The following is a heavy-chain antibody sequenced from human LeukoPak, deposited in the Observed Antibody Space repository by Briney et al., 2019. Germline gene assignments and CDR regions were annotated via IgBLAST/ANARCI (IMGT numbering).Heavy chain of an antibody. J-gene: IGHJ4*02. V-gene: IGHV4-30-2*01. CDR3: ARGLSDYDTSGPILGY. D-gene: IGHD3-22*01. CDR1: GGSVSSGSFY. CDR2: IYHSGST. Sequence: PSETLSLTCTVSGGSVSSGSFYWSWIRQPPGKGLEWIGYIYHSGSTYYSPSLKSRVTISVDRSKNQFSLKLSSMTAADTAVYYCARGLSDYDTSGPILGYWGQGTLVTVSS.